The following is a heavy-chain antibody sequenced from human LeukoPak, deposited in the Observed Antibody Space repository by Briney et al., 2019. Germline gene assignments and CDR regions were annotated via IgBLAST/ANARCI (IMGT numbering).Heavy chain of an antibody. D-gene: IGHD2-21*01. J-gene: IGHJ4*02. CDR2: IKGDGMTT. CDR1: GFTLSSFW. Sequence: GCPRLSCEASGFTLSSFWMHWVRPAPGRGLVWVARIKGDGMTTNYADPARGRFTVSRDNAKNTVYLQTNSLRAEDTAVYYCAKDLHEIAADYLGQGTPVTVAS. CDR3: AKDLHEIAADY. V-gene: IGHV3-74*01.